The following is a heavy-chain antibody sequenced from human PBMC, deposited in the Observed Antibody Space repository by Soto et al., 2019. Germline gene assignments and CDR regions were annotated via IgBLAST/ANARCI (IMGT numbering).Heavy chain of an antibody. J-gene: IGHJ5*02. CDR2: IKQDGSEK. D-gene: IGHD2-2*02. CDR3: ARDIIVVVPAAIGWFDP. CDR1: GFTFSSYW. V-gene: IGHV3-7*03. Sequence: GGSLRLSCAASGFTFSSYWTSWVRQAPGKGLEWVANIKQDGSEKYYVDSVKGRFTISRDNAKNSLYLQMNSLRAEDTAVYYCARDIIVVVPAAIGWFDPWGQGTLVTVSS.